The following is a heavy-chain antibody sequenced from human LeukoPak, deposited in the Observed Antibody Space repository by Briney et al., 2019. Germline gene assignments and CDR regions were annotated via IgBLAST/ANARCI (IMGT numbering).Heavy chain of an antibody. D-gene: IGHD2-15*01. V-gene: IGHV3-7*01. CDR1: GFTFTNYW. CDR3: ARGGVPGGGGFDY. Sequence: GGSLRLSCAASGFTFTNYWMSWVRQAPGKGLEWVANMNPDGGRKYYVDSVKGRLTISRDNAKNSLYLQMNSLRAEDTAVYYCARGGVPGGGGFDYWGQGTLVTVSS. J-gene: IGHJ4*02. CDR2: MNPDGGRK.